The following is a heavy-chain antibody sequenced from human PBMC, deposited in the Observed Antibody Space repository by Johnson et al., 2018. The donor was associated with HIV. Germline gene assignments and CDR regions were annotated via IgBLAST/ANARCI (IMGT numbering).Heavy chain of an antibody. Sequence: EKLVESGGGVVQPGGSLTLSCAVSGFTFSSYDMHWVRQATGKGLEWVSAIGTAGNTYYPGSVKGRFTISRDNSKNTLYLQMNSLRAEDTAVYYCARTRHYYEAFDIWGQGTMVTVSS. CDR3: ARTRHYYEAFDI. CDR1: GFTFSSYD. CDR2: IGTAGNT. V-gene: IGHV3-13*01. D-gene: IGHD3-10*01. J-gene: IGHJ3*02.